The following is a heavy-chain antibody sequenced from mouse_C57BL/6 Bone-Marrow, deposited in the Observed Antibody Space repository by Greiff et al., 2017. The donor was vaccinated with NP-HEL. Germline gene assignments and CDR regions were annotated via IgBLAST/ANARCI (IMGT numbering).Heavy chain of an antibody. J-gene: IGHJ2*01. CDR1: GYTFTDYD. V-gene: IGHV1-15*01. CDR2: IDPETGGT. D-gene: IGHD1-1*01. Sequence: VQLQQSGAELVRPGASVTLSCKASGYTFTDYDMHWVKQTPVHGLEWIGAIDPETGGTAYNQKFKGKAILTADKSSSTAYMELRSLTSEDSAVYYCTRDHYYGSSYYWGQGTTLTVSS. CDR3: TRDHYYGSSYY.